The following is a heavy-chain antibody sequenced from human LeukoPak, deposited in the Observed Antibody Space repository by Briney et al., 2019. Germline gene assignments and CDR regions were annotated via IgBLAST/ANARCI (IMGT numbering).Heavy chain of an antibody. CDR3: STETSRFFDWSLSY. V-gene: IGHV1-24*01. CDR1: GYTLTELS. D-gene: IGHD3-9*01. CDR2: FDPDDGET. J-gene: IGHJ4*02. Sequence: ASVKVSCKVSGYTLTELSMHWVRQAPGEGLGWMGGFDPDDGETIYAQKFQGRLTMTEDTSTYTAYMELSSLESEDTAMYYCSTETSRFFDWSLSYWGQGTLVTVSS.